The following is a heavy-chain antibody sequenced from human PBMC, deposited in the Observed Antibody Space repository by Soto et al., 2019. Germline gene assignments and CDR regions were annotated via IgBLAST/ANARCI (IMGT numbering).Heavy chain of an antibody. CDR3: ARDFATLTTDY. CDR2: INPNSGDT. D-gene: IGHD4-17*01. Sequence: RASVKVSCKASGYPFTNYYVHWVRQAPGQGLEWLGWINPNSGDTITGQKFQGRISLTRDKSITTAYLELSSLTSDDTAVYYCARDFATLTTDYWGHGTLVTVSS. CDR1: GYPFTNYY. V-gene: IGHV1-2*02. J-gene: IGHJ4*01.